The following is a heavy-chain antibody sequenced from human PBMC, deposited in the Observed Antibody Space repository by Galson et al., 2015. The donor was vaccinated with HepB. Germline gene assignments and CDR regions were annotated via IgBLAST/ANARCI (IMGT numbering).Heavy chain of an antibody. J-gene: IGHJ4*02. Sequence: SLRLSCAASGFTFTGSTMHWVRQASGKGLEWVGRIRSEANSYTTAYAALVKGRFTISRDDSKNTAYLQMNSLKTEDTAVYYCTRLPRFDYGGGWGQGTLVTVSS. CDR2: IRSEANSYTT. D-gene: IGHD4-23*01. V-gene: IGHV3-73*01. CDR3: TRLPRFDYGGG. CDR1: GFTFTGST.